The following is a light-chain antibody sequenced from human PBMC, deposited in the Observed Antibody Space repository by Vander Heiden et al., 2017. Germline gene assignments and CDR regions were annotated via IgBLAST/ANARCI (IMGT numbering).Light chain of an antibody. Sequence: IEMTQSPDSLVVSLGERATINCKSSQSVLYSSNNKNYVAGYQQKPGQPPKLLIYWASTRESGVPDRCSGSGSGTDFTLTISSLQAEDVAVSYCQQYYSTPWTFGQGTKVEIK. CDR2: WAS. J-gene: IGKJ1*01. CDR3: QQYYSTPWT. CDR1: QSVLYSSNNKNY. V-gene: IGKV4-1*01.